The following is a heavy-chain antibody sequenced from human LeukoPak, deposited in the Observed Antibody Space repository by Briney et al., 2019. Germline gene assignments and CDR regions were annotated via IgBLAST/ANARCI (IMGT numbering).Heavy chain of an antibody. CDR3: ARCSGNYYGSGSYTYYFDY. J-gene: IGHJ4*02. CDR2: ISSSGSTI. Sequence: GGSLRLSCAASGFTFSDYYMSWIRQAPGKGLEWVSYISSSGSTIYYADSVKGRFTISRDNAKHSLYLQMNSLRAEDTAVYYCARCSGNYYGSGSYTYYFDYWGQGTLVTVSS. V-gene: IGHV3-11*01. CDR1: GFTFSDYY. D-gene: IGHD3-10*01.